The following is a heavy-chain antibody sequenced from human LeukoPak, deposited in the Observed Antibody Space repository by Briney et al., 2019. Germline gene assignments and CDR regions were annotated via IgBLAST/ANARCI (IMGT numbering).Heavy chain of an antibody. D-gene: IGHD4-11*01. CDR3: AKGRRGYSNYALYFDY. Sequence: PGGSLRLSCAASGFTFSSYAMSWVRQAPGRGLEWVSAISGSGGSTYYADSVKGRFTISRDNSKNTLYLQMNSLRAEDTAVYYCAKGRRGYSNYALYFDYWGQGTLVTVSS. V-gene: IGHV3-23*01. CDR2: ISGSGGST. CDR1: GFTFSSYA. J-gene: IGHJ4*02.